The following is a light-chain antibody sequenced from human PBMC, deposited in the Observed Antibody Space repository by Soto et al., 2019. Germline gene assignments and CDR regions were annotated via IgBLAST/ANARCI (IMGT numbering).Light chain of an antibody. J-gene: IGLJ3*02. CDR1: SSDVGGYNY. V-gene: IGLV2-11*01. Sequence: QSALTQPRSVSGSPGQSVTISCTGTSSDVGGYNYDSWYQQHPGEAPKLMIYDVTKRPSGVPDRFSGSKSGNTASLTIIGLQAEDEADYYCCSYAGSYTWLFGGGTKLTVL. CDR3: CSYAGSYTWL. CDR2: DVT.